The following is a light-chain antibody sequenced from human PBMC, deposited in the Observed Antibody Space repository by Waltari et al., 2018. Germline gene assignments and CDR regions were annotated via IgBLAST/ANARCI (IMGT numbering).Light chain of an antibody. CDR2: DVN. CDR3: CSFTRSSTWV. CDR1: SSDVGVYND. J-gene: IGLJ3*02. V-gene: IGLV2-14*03. Sequence: QSALTQPASVSGSPGQSITIPCTGTSSDVGVYNDVSWYQQHPGNAPQLMIYDVNSRPSGVSNRYSGSKSGNTASLTISGLQAEDEADYYCCSFTRSSTWVFGGGTNVTVL.